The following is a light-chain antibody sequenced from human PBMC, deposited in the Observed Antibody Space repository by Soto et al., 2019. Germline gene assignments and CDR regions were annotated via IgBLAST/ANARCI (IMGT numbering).Light chain of an antibody. Sequence: DIQMTQSPSSLSASVGDRVTITCRASQGIIDYLAWYQQKPGKAPQLLIYAASTLQSGVPSRFSGSGSGTDLTLTISDLQSDDVATYYCQNYNSAPQTFGQGTKVEIK. CDR1: QGIIDY. V-gene: IGKV1-27*01. CDR3: QNYNSAPQT. CDR2: AAS. J-gene: IGKJ1*01.